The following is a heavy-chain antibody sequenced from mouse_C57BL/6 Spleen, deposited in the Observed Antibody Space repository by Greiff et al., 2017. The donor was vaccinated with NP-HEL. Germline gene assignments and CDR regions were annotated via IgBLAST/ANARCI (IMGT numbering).Heavy chain of an antibody. CDR2: IYPGSGST. CDR1: GYTFTSYW. D-gene: IGHD1-1*01. Sequence: VQLQQPGAELLKPGASVKMSCKASGYTFTSYWITWVKQRPGQGLEWIGDIYPGSGSTNYNEKFKSKATLTVDTSSSTAYMQLSSLTSEDSAVYYCARRITTVVAYYFDYWGQGTTLTVSS. J-gene: IGHJ2*01. V-gene: IGHV1-55*01. CDR3: ARRITTVVAYYFDY.